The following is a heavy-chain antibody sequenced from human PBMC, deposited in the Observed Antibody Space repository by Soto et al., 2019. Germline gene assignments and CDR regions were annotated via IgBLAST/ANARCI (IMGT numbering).Heavy chain of an antibody. CDR1: GSISTYY. Sequence: SETLSLTCNVSGSISTYYLMWIRQPPGKGLEWIGYISYSGTTNYSPSLENRVTISIDTSKKQLSLKLSSVTTADTATYYCAKGSDLWSGNMPRDFDYWGQGTLVTVSS. CDR3: AKGSDLWSGNMPRDFDY. D-gene: IGHD3-3*01. V-gene: IGHV4-59*01. J-gene: IGHJ4*02. CDR2: ISYSGTT.